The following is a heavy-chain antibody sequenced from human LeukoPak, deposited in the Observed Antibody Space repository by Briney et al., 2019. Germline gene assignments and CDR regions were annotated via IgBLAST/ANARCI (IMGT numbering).Heavy chain of an antibody. CDR1: GGSISSSSYY. CDR2: IYYSGST. V-gene: IGHV4-39*07. CDR3: ARGGQRPINYDILTAPVPGSWFDP. Sequence: SETLSLTCTVSGGSISSSSYYWGWIRQPPGKGLEWIGSIYYSGSTYYNPSLKSRVTISVDTSKNQFSLKLSSVTAADTAVYYCARGGQRPINYDILTAPVPGSWFDPWGQGTLVTVSS. D-gene: IGHD3-9*01. J-gene: IGHJ5*02.